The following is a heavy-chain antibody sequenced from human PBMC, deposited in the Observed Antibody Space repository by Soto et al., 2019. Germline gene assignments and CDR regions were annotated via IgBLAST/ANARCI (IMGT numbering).Heavy chain of an antibody. CDR3: ARVGDSSSSGAFDI. Sequence: QVQLVQSGAEVKKPGSSVKVSCKASGGTFSSYTISWVRQAPGQGLEWMGRIIHILGIANYAQKFQGRVTITADKSTSTAYMELSSLRSEDTAVYYCARVGDSSSSGAFDIWGQGTMVTVSS. V-gene: IGHV1-69*02. J-gene: IGHJ3*02. CDR2: IIHILGIA. D-gene: IGHD6-6*01. CDR1: GGTFSSYT.